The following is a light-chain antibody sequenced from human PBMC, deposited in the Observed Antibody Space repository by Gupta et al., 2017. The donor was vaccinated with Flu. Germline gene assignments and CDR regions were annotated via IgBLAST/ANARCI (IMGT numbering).Light chain of an antibody. CDR1: QSLLYSANNKNY. CDR2: WAS. Sequence: IVMTQSPDSLAVSLGERATINCKSSQSLLYSANNKNYLAWYQQNPGQPPKLLIYWASTRASGVPDRFSGSGSGTDFTLTISSLQAEDVALYYCQEYFTTPRTFGGGTRVEIK. CDR3: QEYFTTPRT. V-gene: IGKV4-1*01. J-gene: IGKJ4*01.